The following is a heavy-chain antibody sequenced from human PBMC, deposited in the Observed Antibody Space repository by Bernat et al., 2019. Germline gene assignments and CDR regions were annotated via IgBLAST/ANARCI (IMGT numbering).Heavy chain of an antibody. CDR1: GGSISSSSYY. CDR3: ARHRAGVRYYFDY. Sequence: QLQLQESGPGLVKPSETLSLTCTVSGGSISSSSYYWGWIRQPPGKGLEWIGSSYYSSSTYYNPSLKSRVTISVDTSKNQFSLKLSSVTAADTAVYYCARHRAGVRYYFDYWGQGTLVTVSS. D-gene: IGHD2-21*01. V-gene: IGHV4-39*01. CDR2: SYYSSST. J-gene: IGHJ4*02.